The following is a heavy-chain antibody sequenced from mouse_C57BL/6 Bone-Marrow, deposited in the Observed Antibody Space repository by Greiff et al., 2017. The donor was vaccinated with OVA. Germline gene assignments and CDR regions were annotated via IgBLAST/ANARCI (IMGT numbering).Heavy chain of an antibody. J-gene: IGHJ1*03. D-gene: IGHD6-1*01. CDR2: ISSGGDYI. CDR1: GFTFSSYA. Sequence: EVKVVESGEGLVKPGGSLKLSCAASGFTFSSYAMSWVRQTPEKRLEWVAYISSGGDYIYYADTVKGRFTISRDNARNTLYLQMSSLKSEDTAMYYCTRAPLCFDVWGTGTTVTVSS. CDR3: TRAPLCFDV. V-gene: IGHV5-9-1*02.